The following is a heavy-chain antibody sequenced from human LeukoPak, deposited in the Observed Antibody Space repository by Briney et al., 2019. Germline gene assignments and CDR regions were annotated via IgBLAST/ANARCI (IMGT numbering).Heavy chain of an antibody. D-gene: IGHD3-3*01. Sequence: GGSLRLSCAAPGFTVSSNYMSWVRQAPGKGLECVSVIYSDADTYYADSVKGRFIISRDNSKNTLYLQMNSLRAEDTAVYYCARGRSGVVIFRVDHGMDVWGQGTTVTVSS. V-gene: IGHV3-53*01. CDR1: GFTVSSNY. CDR2: IYSDADT. J-gene: IGHJ6*02. CDR3: ARGRSGVVIFRVDHGMDV.